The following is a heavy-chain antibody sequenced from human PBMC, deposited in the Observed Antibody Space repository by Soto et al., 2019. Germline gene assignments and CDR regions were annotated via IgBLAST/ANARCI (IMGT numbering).Heavy chain of an antibody. CDR3: TRGGAIVVVTAPFDL. CDR1: GGSVSSGSYY. Sequence: SDTLSLTCTVSGGSVSSGSYYWSWIRQPPGKGLEWIGYIYLGGSINYNPSFKSRVIISVDTSKNQFSVRLSSVTAADTALYYCTRGGAIVVVTAPFDLWGQGTLVTVSS. D-gene: IGHD2-21*02. CDR2: IYLGGSI. J-gene: IGHJ5*02. V-gene: IGHV4-61*01.